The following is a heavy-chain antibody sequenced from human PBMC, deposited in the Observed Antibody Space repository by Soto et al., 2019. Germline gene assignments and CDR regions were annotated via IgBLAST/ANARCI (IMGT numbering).Heavy chain of an antibody. CDR3: ARTLDYGHMDV. V-gene: IGHV4-4*09. J-gene: IGHJ6*03. Sequence: QVQMQESGPGLVKPSETLSLTCTVSGDSVRNQYWSWIRRPPGRGLAWIGYIYRSGSTKYNPSLKSRLTISVDTSKNQCPLKPSSVTAADTAVYYCARTLDYGHMDVWGKGTTVTVSS. D-gene: IGHD3-16*01. CDR1: GDSVRNQY. CDR2: IYRSGST.